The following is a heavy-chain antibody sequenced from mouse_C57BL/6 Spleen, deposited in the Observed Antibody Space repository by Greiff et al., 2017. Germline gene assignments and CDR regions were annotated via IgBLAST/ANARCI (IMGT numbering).Heavy chain of an antibody. V-gene: IGHV1-62-2*01. Sequence: VQLQQSGAELVKPGASVKLSCKASGYTFTEYTIHWVKQRPGQGLEWIGWFYPGSGSIKYNEKFKDKATLTADKSSSTVYMEISRLTSEDSAVYFWARHEEDGLYSNYAWFAYWGQGTMVTVSA. CDR3: ARHEEDGLYSNYAWFAY. CDR2: FYPGSGSI. J-gene: IGHJ3*01. CDR1: GYTFTEYT. D-gene: IGHD2-5*01.